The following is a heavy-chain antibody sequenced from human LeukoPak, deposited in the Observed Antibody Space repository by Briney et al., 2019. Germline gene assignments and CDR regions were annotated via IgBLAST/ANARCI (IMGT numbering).Heavy chain of an antibody. D-gene: IGHD2/OR15-2a*01. J-gene: IGHJ4*02. CDR1: GFTFSNYA. CDR2: FSGSGGST. CDR3: ATSGLSRFGF. V-gene: IGHV3-23*01. Sequence: GGSLRLSCAASGFTFSNYAMSWVRQAPGKGLEWVSAFSGSGGSTYYADSVKGRFTIPRDNSKNTLYLQMNSLRAGDTAVYYCATSGLSRFGFWGQGTLVTVSS.